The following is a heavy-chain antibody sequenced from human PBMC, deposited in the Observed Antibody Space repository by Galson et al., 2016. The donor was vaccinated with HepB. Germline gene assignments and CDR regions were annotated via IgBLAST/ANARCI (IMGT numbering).Heavy chain of an antibody. CDR3: VQGSTAPAV. Sequence: SLRLSCAASGFTVSSNYMSWVRQAPGKGLEWVSVIYSGGSTYYADSVKGRFTISRDNSKNTLSLQMTSLRAEDTAVYYCVQGSTAPAVWGKGTTVTVSP. CDR1: GFTVSSNY. V-gene: IGHV3-66*01. CDR2: IYSGGST. J-gene: IGHJ6*04. D-gene: IGHD1-26*01.